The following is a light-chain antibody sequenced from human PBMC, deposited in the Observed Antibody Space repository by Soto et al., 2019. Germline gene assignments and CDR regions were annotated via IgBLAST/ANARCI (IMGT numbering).Light chain of an antibody. V-gene: IGLV2-8*01. Sequence: QSALAQPPSASGSPGHSVTISCTGTSSDIGSYKYVSWYQQHPGKAPQVMIYEVSKRPSGVPDRFSGSKSGNTASLNVSGLQAEDEADYYCGSYAGSNIRVFGTGTKVTVL. CDR1: SSDIGSYKY. J-gene: IGLJ1*01. CDR3: GSYAGSNIRV. CDR2: EVS.